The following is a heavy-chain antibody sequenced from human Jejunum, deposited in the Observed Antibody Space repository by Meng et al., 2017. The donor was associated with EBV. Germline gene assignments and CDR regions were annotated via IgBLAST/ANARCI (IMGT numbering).Heavy chain of an antibody. CDR2: INQVGST. J-gene: IGHJ4*02. CDR1: TDFISSYEW. CDR3: ARASSERLLDY. Sequence: VQLQEPGPGLVKPSGTLSLTCPVSTDFISSYEWWSWVRQPPGKGLEWLGEINQVGSTYYNPSLKSRVTISIDTSKRQFSLRLNSMTAADTAVYYCARASSERLLDYWGQGTLVTVSS. V-gene: IGHV4-4*02. D-gene: IGHD1-14*01.